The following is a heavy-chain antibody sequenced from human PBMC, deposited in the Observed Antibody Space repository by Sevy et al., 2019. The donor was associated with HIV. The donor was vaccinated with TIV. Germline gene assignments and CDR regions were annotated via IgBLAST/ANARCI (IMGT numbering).Heavy chain of an antibody. CDR1: GYTLTSYY. V-gene: IGHV1-2*02. J-gene: IGHJ4*02. CDR3: VRDDRDGYFDY. CDR2: INPDSGGP. Sequence: ASVNVSCKASGYTLTSYYMHWVRQAPRQGLEWMGWINPDSGGPNYAPKFQGRVTLTRDTSISTAYMELSRLKSDDTAVYYCVRDDRDGYFDYWGQGTLVTVSS.